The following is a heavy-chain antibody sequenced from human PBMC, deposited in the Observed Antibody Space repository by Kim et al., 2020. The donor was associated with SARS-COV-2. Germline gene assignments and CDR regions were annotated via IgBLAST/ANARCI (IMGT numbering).Heavy chain of an antibody. D-gene: IGHD6-19*01. J-gene: IGHJ4*02. Sequence: NTEPSLKSRVTVSVDTSKNQFSLTLNAVTVADTAVYCCARGRSRGWPPADYWGQGTLVTVST. CDR3: ARGRSRGWPPADY. V-gene: IGHV4-34*01.